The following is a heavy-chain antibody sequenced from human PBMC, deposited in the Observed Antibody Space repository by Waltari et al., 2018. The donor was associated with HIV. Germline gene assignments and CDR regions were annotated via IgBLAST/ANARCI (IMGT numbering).Heavy chain of an antibody. CDR2: ITPFNGNT. D-gene: IGHD3-10*01. Sequence: QMQLVQSGAEVKKTGSSVTVSCKASGYTFTYRYLPLVRQAPGQALEWMGWITPFNGNTNYAQKFQDRVTITRDRSMSTAYMELSSLRFEDTAMYYCARSRDYGSGKDYDMDVWGQGTTVTVSS. CDR3: ARSRDYGSGKDYDMDV. J-gene: IGHJ6*02. CDR1: GYTFTYRY. V-gene: IGHV1-45*02.